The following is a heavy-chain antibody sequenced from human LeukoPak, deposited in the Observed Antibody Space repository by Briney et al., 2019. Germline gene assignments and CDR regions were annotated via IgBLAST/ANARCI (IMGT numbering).Heavy chain of an antibody. Sequence: PGGSLRLSCAASGFTFSSYGMSWVRQAPGKGLEWVSAISGSGGSTYYADSVKGRFTICRDNAKNSLYLQMNSLRAEDTAVYYCARDNGGYWGQGTLVTVSS. CDR1: GFTFSSYG. CDR3: ARDNGGY. V-gene: IGHV3-23*01. D-gene: IGHD2-8*01. J-gene: IGHJ4*02. CDR2: ISGSGGST.